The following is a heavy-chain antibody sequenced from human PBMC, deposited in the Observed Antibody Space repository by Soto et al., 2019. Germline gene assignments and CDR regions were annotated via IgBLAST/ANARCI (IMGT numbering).Heavy chain of an antibody. V-gene: IGHV3-33*01. J-gene: IGHJ4*02. CDR2: IWYDGSNK. Sequence: QVQLVESGGGVVQPGRSLRLSCAASGFTFSSYGMHWVRQAPGKGLEWVAVIWYDGSNKYYADSVKGRFTISRDNSKNTLYLQMNSLRAEDTAVYYCARAREGGDQYYFDYCGQGTLVTVSS. CDR1: GFTFSSYG. D-gene: IGHD3-16*01. CDR3: ARAREGGDQYYFDY.